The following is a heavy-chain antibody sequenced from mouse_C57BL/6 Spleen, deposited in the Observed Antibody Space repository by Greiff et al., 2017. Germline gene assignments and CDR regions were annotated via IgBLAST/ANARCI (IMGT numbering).Heavy chain of an antibody. Sequence: EVQRVESGGGLVKPGGSLKLSCAASGFTFSSYAMSWVRQTPEKRLEWVATISDGGSYTYYPANVKGRFTISRDNAKNNLYLQMSHLKSEDTAMYYCAREGLGPYYFDYWGQGTTLTVSS. V-gene: IGHV5-4*01. CDR3: AREGLGPYYFDY. CDR2: ISDGGSYT. J-gene: IGHJ2*01. D-gene: IGHD4-1*01. CDR1: GFTFSSYA.